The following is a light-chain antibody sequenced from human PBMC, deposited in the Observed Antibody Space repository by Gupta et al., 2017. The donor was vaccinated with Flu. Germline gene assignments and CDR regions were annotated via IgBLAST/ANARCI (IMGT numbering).Light chain of an antibody. Sequence: DIQMTQSPSSLSASIGDRITITCRASQNINNYLNWYQQKSGKAPKLLIYAASSLQSGVPSRFSGSGSGTDFTLTISSLQPEDVATYYCQQSDRTPPNTFGGGTKVEIK. J-gene: IGKJ4*01. V-gene: IGKV1-39*01. CDR2: AAS. CDR3: QQSDRTPPNT. CDR1: QNINNY.